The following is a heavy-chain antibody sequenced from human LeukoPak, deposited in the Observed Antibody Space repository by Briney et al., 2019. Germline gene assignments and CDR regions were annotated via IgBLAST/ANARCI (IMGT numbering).Heavy chain of an antibody. D-gene: IGHD3-22*01. CDR2: IYYTGST. Sequence: PSETLSLTCTVSGGSISSSSYFWGWIRQPPGKGLEWIGVIYYTGSTYYNPSLMSRVTISVDTSKNQFSLKLSSVTAADTAVYYCARGKVWTYYYDRNWFDPWGQGTLVTVSS. CDR3: ARGKVWTYYYDRNWFDP. CDR1: GGSISSSSYF. V-gene: IGHV4-39*07. J-gene: IGHJ5*02.